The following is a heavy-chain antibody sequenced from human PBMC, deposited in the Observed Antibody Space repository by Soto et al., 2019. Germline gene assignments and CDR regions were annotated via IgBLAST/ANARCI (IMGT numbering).Heavy chain of an antibody. CDR3: ERVTAYGIYVLNY. CDR1: GGSISSGGYS. CDR2: IYHSGSS. V-gene: IGHV4-30-2*01. Sequence: SETLSLTCAVSGGSISSGGYSWSWIRQPPGKGLEWIGYIYHSGSSYYNPSLKSRVTISVDRSKNQFSLKLSSVTAADTAVYYCERVTAYGIYVLNYWGQGTLVTVSS. D-gene: IGHD3-16*01. J-gene: IGHJ4*02.